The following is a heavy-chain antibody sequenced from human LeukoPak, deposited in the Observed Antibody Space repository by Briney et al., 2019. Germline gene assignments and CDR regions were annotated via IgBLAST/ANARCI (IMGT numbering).Heavy chain of an antibody. J-gene: IGHJ4*02. CDR2: INHSGST. CDR3: ARHGRGYCSSTSCYRRFDY. V-gene: IGHV4-34*01. CDR1: GGSFSGYY. Sequence: PSETLSLTCAVYGGSFSGYYWSWIRQPPGKGLEWIGEINHSGSTNYNPSLKSRVTISVDTSKNQFSLKLSSVTAADTAVYYCARHGRGYCSSTSCYRRFDYWGQGTLVTVSS. D-gene: IGHD2-2*01.